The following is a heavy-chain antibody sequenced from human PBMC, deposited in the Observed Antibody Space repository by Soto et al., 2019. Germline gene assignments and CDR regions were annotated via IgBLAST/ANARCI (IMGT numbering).Heavy chain of an antibody. J-gene: IGHJ4*02. Sequence: ASVKVSCKASGFTFTGYYMHWVRQAPGQGLEWMGWINANSGGTNYAQKFQGWVTMTRDTSISTAYMELSRLTSDDTAVYYCASGAGRDGYNFDYWGQGTLVTVSS. V-gene: IGHV1-2*04. D-gene: IGHD5-12*01. CDR1: GFTFTGYY. CDR3: ASGAGRDGYNFDY. CDR2: INANSGGT.